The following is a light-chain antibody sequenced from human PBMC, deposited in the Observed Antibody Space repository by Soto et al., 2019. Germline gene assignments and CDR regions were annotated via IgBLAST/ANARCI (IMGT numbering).Light chain of an antibody. V-gene: IGLV1-44*01. CDR1: SSNIGSNT. CDR3: AAWDDSLNGQV. CDR2: SNN. Sequence: QSVLTQSPSASGTPGQRVTSSCSGSSSNIGSNTVNCYQQLPGTAPKLLIYSNNQRPSGVPDRFSGSKSGTSASLAISGLQSEDEADYYCAAWDDSLNGQVFGTGTKLTVL. J-gene: IGLJ1*01.